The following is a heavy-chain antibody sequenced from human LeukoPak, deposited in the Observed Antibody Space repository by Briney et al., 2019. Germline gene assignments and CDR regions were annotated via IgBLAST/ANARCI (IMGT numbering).Heavy chain of an antibody. CDR3: ARDSRYSMEV. J-gene: IGHJ6*02. V-gene: IGHV3-48*04. CDR1: GFTVSSYS. CDR2: ISSSSSTI. Sequence: GGSLRLSCAASGFTVSSYSMNWVRQAPGKGLEWVSYISSSSSTIYYADSVKGRFTISRDNAKNTLYLQMNSLRAEDTAVYYCARDSRYSMEVWGQGTTVTVSS.